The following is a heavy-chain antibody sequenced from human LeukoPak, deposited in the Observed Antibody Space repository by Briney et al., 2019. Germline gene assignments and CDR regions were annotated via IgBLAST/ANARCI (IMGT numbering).Heavy chain of an antibody. D-gene: IGHD3-10*01. Sequence: ASVKVSCKASGGTFSSYAISWVRQAPGQGLEWMGGIIPIFGTANYAQKFQGRVTITTDESTSTAYMELSSLRSEDTAVYYCARDRGLSQDAFDIWGQGTMVTVSS. CDR1: GGTFSSYA. CDR3: ARDRGLSQDAFDI. J-gene: IGHJ3*02. V-gene: IGHV1-69*05. CDR2: IIPIFGTA.